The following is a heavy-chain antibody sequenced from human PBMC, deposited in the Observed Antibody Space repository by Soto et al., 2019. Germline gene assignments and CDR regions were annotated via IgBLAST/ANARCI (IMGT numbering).Heavy chain of an antibody. D-gene: IGHD6-19*01. CDR1: GGSISSYY. CDR2: IYYSGST. CDR3: ARYSSGWFFDY. J-gene: IGHJ4*02. Sequence: PSETLSLTCTVSGGSISSYYWSWIRQPPGKGLEWIGYIYYSGSTNYNPSLKSRVTISVDTSKNQFSLKLSSVTAADTAVYYCARYSSGWFFDYWGQGTLVTVSS. V-gene: IGHV4-59*01.